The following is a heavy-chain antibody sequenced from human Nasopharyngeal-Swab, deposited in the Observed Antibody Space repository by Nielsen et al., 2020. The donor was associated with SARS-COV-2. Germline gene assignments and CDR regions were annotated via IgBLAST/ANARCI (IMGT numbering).Heavy chain of an antibody. V-gene: IGHV3-23*01. CDR3: VGWVQYHFDS. CDR2: ISNIGNT. CDR1: GFTFRYIL. Sequence: GESLKTSCAASGFTFRYILMKWVRQAPGQGPEWVATISNIGNTHYADPVTGRFIISRDNSKDTLYLQMNSLRVEDTAVYYCVGWVQYHFDSWGQGTLVTVSS. D-gene: IGHD2-2*02. J-gene: IGHJ4*02.